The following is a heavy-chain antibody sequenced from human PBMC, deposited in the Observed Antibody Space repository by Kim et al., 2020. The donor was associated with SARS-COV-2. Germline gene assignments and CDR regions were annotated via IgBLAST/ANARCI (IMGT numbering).Heavy chain of an antibody. CDR2: IYTSGST. CDR1: GGSISSGSYY. V-gene: IGHV4-61*02. D-gene: IGHD4-17*01. J-gene: IGHJ3*02. Sequence: SETLSLTCTVSGGSISSGSYYWSWIRQPAGKGLEWIGRIYTSGSTNYNPSLKSRVTISVDTSKNQFSLKLSSVTAADTAVYYCARDRAKTTGDHDAFDIWGQGTMVTVSS. CDR3: ARDRAKTTGDHDAFDI.